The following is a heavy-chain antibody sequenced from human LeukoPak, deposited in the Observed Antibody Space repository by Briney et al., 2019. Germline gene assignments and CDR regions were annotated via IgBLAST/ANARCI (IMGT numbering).Heavy chain of an antibody. CDR3: ARHRYSGSYFFDY. V-gene: IGHV4-61*02. Sequence: SETLSLTCTVSGGSISSGSYYWSWIRQPAGKGLEWIGRVYSSGITNYNPSLNSRVTISLDTSREQFSLKLTSVTAADTAVYYCARHRYSGSYFFDYWGQGTLVTVSS. J-gene: IGHJ4*02. CDR2: VYSSGIT. D-gene: IGHD1-26*01. CDR1: GGSISSGSYY.